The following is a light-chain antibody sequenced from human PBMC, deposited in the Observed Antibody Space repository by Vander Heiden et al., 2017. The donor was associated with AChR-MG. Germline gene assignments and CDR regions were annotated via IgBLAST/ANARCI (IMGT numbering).Light chain of an antibody. V-gene: IGLV1-44*01. Sequence: QSVLTQPPSASATPGQRVIISCSGRSSNIGRNSVNWYQHLPGMAPKLLIYSNNQRPSGVPDRFSGSKSGTSASLAISGLQSEDEADYYCAVWDDSLNGPVFGGGTKLTVL. J-gene: IGLJ3*02. CDR2: SNN. CDR1: SSNIGRNS. CDR3: AVWDDSLNGPV.